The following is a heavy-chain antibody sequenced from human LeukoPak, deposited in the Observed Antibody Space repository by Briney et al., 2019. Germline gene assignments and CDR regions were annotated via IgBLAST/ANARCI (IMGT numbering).Heavy chain of an antibody. CDR2: ISGSGTTT. V-gene: IGHV3-23*01. D-gene: IGHD1-26*01. J-gene: IGHJ4*02. Sequence: PGGSLRLSCAASGFTFSNYAMSWVRQAPGKGLEWVSTISGSGTTTDYADSVKGRFTISRDHSKNTLYLQMNSLRAEDTAVYYCAKDRVGAILYFDSWGQGTLVTVSS. CDR1: GFTFSNYA. CDR3: AKDRVGAILYFDS.